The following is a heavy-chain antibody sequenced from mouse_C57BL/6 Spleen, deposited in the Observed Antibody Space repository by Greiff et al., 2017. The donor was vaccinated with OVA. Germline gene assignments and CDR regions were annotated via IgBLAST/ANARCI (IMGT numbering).Heavy chain of an antibody. CDR1: GFTFSSYG. Sequence: EVQRVESGGDLVKPGGSLKLSCAASGFTFSSYGMSWVRQTPDKRLEWVATISSGGSYTYYPDSVKGRFTISRDNAKNTLYLQMSSLKSEDTAMYYCARGGTGTAYWGQGTLVTVSA. J-gene: IGHJ3*01. CDR3: ARGGTGTAY. CDR2: ISSGGSYT. D-gene: IGHD4-1*01. V-gene: IGHV5-6*01.